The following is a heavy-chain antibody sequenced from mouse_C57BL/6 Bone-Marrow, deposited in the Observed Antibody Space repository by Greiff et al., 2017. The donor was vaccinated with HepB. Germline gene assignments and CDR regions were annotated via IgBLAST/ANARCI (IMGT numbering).Heavy chain of an antibody. CDR3: ARERDYGNYWYFDV. Sequence: DVQLQESGPGLVKPSQSLSLTCSVTGYSITSGYYWNWIRQFPGNKLEWMGYISYDGSNNYNPSLKNRISITRDTSKNQFFLKLNSVTTEDTATYYCARERDYGNYWYFDVWGTGTTVTVSS. J-gene: IGHJ1*03. CDR2: ISYDGSN. D-gene: IGHD2-1*01. CDR1: GYSITSGYY. V-gene: IGHV3-6*01.